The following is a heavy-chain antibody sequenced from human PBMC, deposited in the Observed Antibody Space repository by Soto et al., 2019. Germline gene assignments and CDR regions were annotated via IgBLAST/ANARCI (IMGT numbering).Heavy chain of an antibody. V-gene: IGHV3-11*06. CDR2: ISSSSSYT. CDR3: AGGYSYGGAFDY. Sequence: PGGSLRLSCAASGFTFSDYYMSWIRQAPGKGLEWVSYISSSSSYTNYADSVKGRFTISRDNAKNSLYLQMNSLRAEDTAVYYCAGGYSYGGAFDYWGQGTLVTVSS. D-gene: IGHD5-18*01. CDR1: GFTFSDYY. J-gene: IGHJ4*02.